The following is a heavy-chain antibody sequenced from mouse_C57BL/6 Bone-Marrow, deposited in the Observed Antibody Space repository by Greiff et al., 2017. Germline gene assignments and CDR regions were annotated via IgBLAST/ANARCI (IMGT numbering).Heavy chain of an antibody. J-gene: IGHJ4*01. D-gene: IGHD4-1*01. CDR1: GFTFSDYY. CDR2: ISNGGGST. Sequence: EVMLVESGGGLVQPGGSLKLSCAASGFTFSDYYMYWVRQTPEKRLEWVAYISNGGGSTYYPDTVKGRFTISRDNAKNTLYMQMSRLKSEDTAMYYCARRTGYYAMDYWGQGTSVTVSS. V-gene: IGHV5-12*01. CDR3: ARRTGYYAMDY.